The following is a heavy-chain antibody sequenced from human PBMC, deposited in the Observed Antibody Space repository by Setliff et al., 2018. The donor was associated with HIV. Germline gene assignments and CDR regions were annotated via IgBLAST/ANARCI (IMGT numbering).Heavy chain of an antibody. CDR2: INTTTGNP. CDR1: GYTFTNHA. J-gene: IGHJ4*02. CDR3: ARGDRDIVVVPAAIAGLGPFDY. V-gene: IGHV7-4-1*02. Sequence: EASVKVSCKASGYTFTNHAMNWVRQAPGQGLEWLGWINTTTGNPTYAQGFTGRFVFSLDTSVSTAHLPISSLKAADTAVYYCARGDRDIVVVPAAIAGLGPFDYGGQGSLVTVSS. D-gene: IGHD2-2*01.